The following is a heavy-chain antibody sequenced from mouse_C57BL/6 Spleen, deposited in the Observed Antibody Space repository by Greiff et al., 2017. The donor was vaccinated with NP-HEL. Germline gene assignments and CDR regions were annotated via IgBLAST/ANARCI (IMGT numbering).Heavy chain of an antibody. CDR3: ARVEAVVGRKGYYFDY. J-gene: IGHJ2*01. Sequence: DVMLVESGGGLVKPGGSLKLSCAASGFTFSSYAMSWVRQTPEKRLEWVATISDGGSYTYYPDNVKGRFTISRDNAKNNLYLQMSHLKSEDTAMYYCARVEAVVGRKGYYFDYWGQGTTLTVSS. V-gene: IGHV5-4*03. D-gene: IGHD1-1*01. CDR1: GFTFSSYA. CDR2: ISDGGSYT.